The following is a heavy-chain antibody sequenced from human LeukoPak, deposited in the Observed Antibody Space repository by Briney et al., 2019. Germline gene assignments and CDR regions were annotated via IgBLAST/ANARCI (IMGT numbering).Heavy chain of an antibody. Sequence: GGSLRLSCAASGFTFRSYAMHWVRQAPGKGLEWVSYISYSGDTIYYADSVKGRFTVSRDNAKNSLYLQMNSLRAEDTAVYYCARLGIITAAGSNDYWGQGTLVTVSS. D-gene: IGHD6-13*01. CDR1: GFTFRSYA. CDR2: ISYSGDTI. J-gene: IGHJ4*02. CDR3: ARLGIITAAGSNDY. V-gene: IGHV3-48*04.